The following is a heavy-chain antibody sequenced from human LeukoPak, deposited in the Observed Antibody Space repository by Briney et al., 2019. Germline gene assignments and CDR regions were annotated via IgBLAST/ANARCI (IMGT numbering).Heavy chain of an antibody. J-gene: IGHJ2*01. CDR2: IYYSGTT. V-gene: IGHV4-59*08. D-gene: IGHD3-3*01. CDR1: GGSISNYY. Sequence: KPSETLSLTCTVSGGSISNYYWSWIRQPPGKGLEWVGYIYYSGTTRYNPSLKSRVTISVDTSKNQFSLKLSSVTAADTAVYYCARNSFRSGYFAAYYLDLWGRGALVTVSS. CDR3: ARNSFRSGYFAAYYLDL.